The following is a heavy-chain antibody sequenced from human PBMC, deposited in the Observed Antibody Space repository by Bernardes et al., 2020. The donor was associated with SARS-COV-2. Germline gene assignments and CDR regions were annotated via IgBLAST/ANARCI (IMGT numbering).Heavy chain of an antibody. CDR1: GLTFSNYA. CDR2: ISYDGNNK. Sequence: GGSLRLSCAASGLTFSNYAMHWVRQAPGKGLEWVAVISYDGNNKYYADSVKGRFTISRDSSKTTLYLQMNSLRAEDTAVYYCAKAAPSYFDSSGYENYYGLDVWGQGTTVTVSS. CDR3: AKAAPSYFDSSGYENYYGLDV. D-gene: IGHD3-22*01. V-gene: IGHV3-30-3*01. J-gene: IGHJ6*02.